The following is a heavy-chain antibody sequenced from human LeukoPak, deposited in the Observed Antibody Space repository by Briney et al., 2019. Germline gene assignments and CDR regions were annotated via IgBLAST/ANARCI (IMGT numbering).Heavy chain of an antibody. Sequence: GGSLRLSCAASGFTFSSYCMDWVRQTPGKGLEWVSSIGSSSSYIYYADSVKGRFTISRDNAKNSLYLQMNSLRAEDTAVYYCARYSVLRYFDWLSPPAPMDVWGKGTTVTISS. V-gene: IGHV3-21*01. CDR3: ARYSVLRYFDWLSPPAPMDV. CDR2: IGSSSSYI. CDR1: GFTFSSYC. D-gene: IGHD3-9*01. J-gene: IGHJ6*03.